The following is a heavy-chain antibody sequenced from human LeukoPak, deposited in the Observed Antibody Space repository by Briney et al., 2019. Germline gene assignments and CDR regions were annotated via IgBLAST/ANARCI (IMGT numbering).Heavy chain of an antibody. D-gene: IGHD6-13*01. V-gene: IGHV3-23*01. J-gene: IGHJ4*02. CDR2: ISDSGGGT. Sequence: SGGSLRLSCEGSGFTFSKYAMSWVRQAPGKGLEWVSGISDSGGGTYYADSVKGRFTISRDNSKNTLYLQMNSLRADDTAVYFCVKGRPGGSRWYYFDYWGQGTLVTVSS. CDR1: GFTFSKYA. CDR3: VKGRPGGSRWYYFDY.